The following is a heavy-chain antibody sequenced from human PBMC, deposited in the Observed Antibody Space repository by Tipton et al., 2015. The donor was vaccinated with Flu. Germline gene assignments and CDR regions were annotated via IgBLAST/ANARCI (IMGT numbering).Heavy chain of an antibody. Sequence: TLSLTCTASGGSISSYYWSWIRQPPGKGLEWIGYVYYSGSTNYNPSLKSRVTISVDTSKNQFSLKLSSVTAADTAVYYCARDPERPVKYQLPKRSFDYYYYMDVWGKGTTVTVSS. CDR3: ARDPERPVKYQLPKRSFDYYYYMDV. CDR1: GGSISSYY. V-gene: IGHV4-59*12. J-gene: IGHJ6*03. D-gene: IGHD2-2*01. CDR2: VYYSGST.